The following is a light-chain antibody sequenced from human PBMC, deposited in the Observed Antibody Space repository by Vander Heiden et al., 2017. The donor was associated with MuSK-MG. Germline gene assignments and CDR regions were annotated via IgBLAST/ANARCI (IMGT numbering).Light chain of an antibody. J-gene: IGKJ1*01. CDR1: QGISSY. Sequence: AIRMTQSPSSFSASTGDRVTITCRASQGISSYLAWYQQKPGKAPKLLIYAASTLQSGVPSRFRRSRSGTDFTLTISCLHSEDFATYYCLQYDSYPTTFDQGTKVXIK. CDR3: LQYDSYPTT. CDR2: AAS. V-gene: IGKV1-8*01.